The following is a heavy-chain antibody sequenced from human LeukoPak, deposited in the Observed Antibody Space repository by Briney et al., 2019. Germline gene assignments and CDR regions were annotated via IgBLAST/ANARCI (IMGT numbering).Heavy chain of an antibody. CDR1: GFTFSNAC. Sequence: GGSLRFSCAASGFTFSNACMSWVRQAPGKGLEWVGRIKNKADGGTTDYAAPVKGRFTISRDDSKNTLYLQMNSLKTEDTAVYYCTTDGGRKLRSYYFDYWGQKTRVRVFS. CDR2: IKNKADGGTT. J-gene: IGHJ4*02. V-gene: IGHV3-15*01. D-gene: IGHD3-16*01. CDR3: TTDGGRKLRSYYFDY.